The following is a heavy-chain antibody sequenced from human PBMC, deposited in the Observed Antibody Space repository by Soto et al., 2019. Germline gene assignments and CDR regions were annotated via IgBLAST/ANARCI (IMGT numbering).Heavy chain of an antibody. J-gene: IGHJ6*02. CDR1: GGSVSGGSYY. CDR2: IYYSGST. D-gene: IGHD6-19*01. V-gene: IGHV4-61*01. Sequence: QVQLQESGPGLVKPSETLSLTCTVSGGSVSGGSYYWSWIRQPPGKGLEWIGYIYYSGSTNYNPSLKSRVTISVDTSKNQFCLKLSSVTAADTAVYYCARGIEGWYQGRYYYGMDVWGQGTTVTVSS. CDR3: ARGIEGWYQGRYYYGMDV.